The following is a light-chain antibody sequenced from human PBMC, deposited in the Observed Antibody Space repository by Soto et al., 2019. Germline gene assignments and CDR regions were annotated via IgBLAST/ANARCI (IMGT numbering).Light chain of an antibody. CDR2: GAS. J-gene: IGKJ2*01. Sequence: EIVLTQSPGTLSLSPGERATLSCGASQSVSRNFLAWYQQRPDQAPRLLIYGASNRATGIPDRFSGSGSGTAFTLTISRLEPEDFAVYYCQQFGSSSYTFGQGTKLDIK. CDR3: QQFGSSSYT. V-gene: IGKV3-20*01. CDR1: QSVSRNF.